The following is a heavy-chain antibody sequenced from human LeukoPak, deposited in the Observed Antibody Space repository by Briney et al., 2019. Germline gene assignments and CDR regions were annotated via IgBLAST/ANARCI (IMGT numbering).Heavy chain of an antibody. CDR3: AKSFYDFWSGYYFDP. CDR1: GFTFSSYA. CDR2: ISGSGGST. D-gene: IGHD3-3*01. Sequence: GGSLRLSCAASGFTFSSYAMSWVRQAPGKGLEWVSAISGSGGSTYYADSVKGRFTISRDNSKNTLYLQMNSLRAEDTAVYYCAKSFYDFWSGYYFDPWGQGTLVTVSS. V-gene: IGHV3-23*01. J-gene: IGHJ5*02.